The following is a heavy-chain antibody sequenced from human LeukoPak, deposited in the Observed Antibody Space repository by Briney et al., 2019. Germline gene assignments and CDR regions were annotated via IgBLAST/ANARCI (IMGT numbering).Heavy chain of an antibody. D-gene: IGHD3-16*01. CDR3: ARQVGERPYYYYGMDV. V-gene: IGHV4-39*01. J-gene: IGHJ6*02. Sequence: TTGGSLRLSCAASGFTFSSYSMNWVRQPPGKGLEWIGSIYYSGSTYYNPSLKSRVTISVDTSKNQFSLRLSSVTAADTAVYYCARQVGERPYYYYGMDVWGQGITVTVSS. CDR2: IYYSGST. CDR1: GFTFSSYSMN.